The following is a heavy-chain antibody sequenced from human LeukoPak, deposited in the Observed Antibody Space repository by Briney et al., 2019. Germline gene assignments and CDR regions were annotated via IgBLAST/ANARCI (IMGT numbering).Heavy chain of an antibody. CDR1: GFDIRDYY. Sequence: PGGSLRLSCEASGFDIRDYYMSWVRQAPGKGLEWVGDIRHDGSNVYNVDLVRGRFTISRDIGKNSLFLQMNSLKDEDTAVYYCARVGSGTDFSLDHWGQGTLVSVSS. J-gene: IGHJ4*02. V-gene: IGHV3-7*04. D-gene: IGHD3-10*01. CDR3: ARVGSGTDFSLDH. CDR2: IRHDGSNV.